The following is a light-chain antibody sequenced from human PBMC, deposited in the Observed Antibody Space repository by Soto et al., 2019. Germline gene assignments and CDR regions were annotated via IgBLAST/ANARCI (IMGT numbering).Light chain of an antibody. CDR3: QSYDSSLSAHVV. CDR2: GNN. V-gene: IGLV1-40*01. CDR1: SSNIGAASD. J-gene: IGLJ2*01. Sequence: QSVLTQPPSVSGAPGQRVTISCTGSSSNIGAASDVHWYQQLPGTAPKLLIYGNNNRPSGVPDRFSASKSGTSASLAITGLQAEDEADYYCQSYDSSLSAHVVFGGGTQLTVL.